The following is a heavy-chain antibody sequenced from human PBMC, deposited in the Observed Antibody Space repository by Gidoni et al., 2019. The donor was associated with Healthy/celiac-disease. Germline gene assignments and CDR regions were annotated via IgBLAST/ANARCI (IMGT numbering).Heavy chain of an antibody. V-gene: IGHV4-38-2*02. CDR3: ARDEVDDYYCYYYGMDV. J-gene: IGHJ6*02. D-gene: IGHD1-1*01. CDR1: GYAISSGHY. Sequence: QVQLQESGPGLVKPSETLSLNCTVSGYAISSGHYWGWIRQPPGKGLECIESIYHSGSTYYNPSLKIRVTISVDTSKNPFSLKLSSVTAADTAVYYCARDEVDDYYCYYYGMDVWGQGTTVTVSS. CDR2: IYHSGST.